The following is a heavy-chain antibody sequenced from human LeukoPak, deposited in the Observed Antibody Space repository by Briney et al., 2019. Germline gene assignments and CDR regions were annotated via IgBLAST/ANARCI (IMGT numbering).Heavy chain of an antibody. CDR1: GFTFSSYW. CDR2: INSDGSIT. Sequence: GGSLRLSCAASGFTFSSYWMHWVRQAPGKGLVWVSRINSDGSITGYADSVKGRFTISRDNAENTLYMRMNSLRPKDTAVYYCARGYYSSSRFDSWGQGTLVTVSS. D-gene: IGHD6-13*01. CDR3: ARGYYSSSRFDS. V-gene: IGHV3-74*01. J-gene: IGHJ4*02.